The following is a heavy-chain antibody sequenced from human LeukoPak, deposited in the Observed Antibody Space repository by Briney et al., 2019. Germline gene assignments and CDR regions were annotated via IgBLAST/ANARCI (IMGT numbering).Heavy chain of an antibody. CDR3: ANKVYCSTTSCYHAGY. CDR1: GESISSSNW. V-gene: IGHV4-4*02. J-gene: IGHJ4*02. D-gene: IGHD2-2*01. CDR2: IYHSGTT. Sequence: SETLSLTCAVSGESISSSNWWSWVRQPPGKGLEWIGEIYHSGTTNYNPSLKSRVTISFDTSKNQFSLNLRSVTAADTAVYYCANKVYCSTTSCYHAGYWGQGILVTVSS.